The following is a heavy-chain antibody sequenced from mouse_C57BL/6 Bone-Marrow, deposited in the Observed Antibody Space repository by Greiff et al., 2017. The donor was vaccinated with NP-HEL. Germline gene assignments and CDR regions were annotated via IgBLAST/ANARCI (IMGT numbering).Heavy chain of an antibody. CDR2: IYPGSGST. Sequence: QVQLQQPGAELVKPGASVKMSCKASGYTFTSYWITWVKQRPGQGLEWIGDIYPGSGSTNYNEKFKSKATLTVDTSSSTAYMQLSSRTSEDSAVYYCAREGLYDYDGAWFAYWGQGTLVTVSA. D-gene: IGHD2-4*01. CDR1: GYTFTSYW. CDR3: AREGLYDYDGAWFAY. V-gene: IGHV1-55*01. J-gene: IGHJ3*01.